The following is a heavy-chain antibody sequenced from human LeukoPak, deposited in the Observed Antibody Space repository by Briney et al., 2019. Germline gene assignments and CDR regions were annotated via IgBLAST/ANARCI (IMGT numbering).Heavy chain of an antibody. CDR1: GDSISTSNSY. CDR3: ARAGYCSGGSCYLDYYYYYMDV. D-gene: IGHD2-15*01. CDR2: IYYSGNT. J-gene: IGHJ6*03. V-gene: IGHV4-39*07. Sequence: SETLSLTCTVSGDSISTSNSYWGWIRQPPGKGLEWIGSIYYSGNTYYNASLKSRVTISVDTSKIQFSLKLSSVTAADTAVYYCARAGYCSGGSCYLDYYYYYMDVWGKGTTVTVSS.